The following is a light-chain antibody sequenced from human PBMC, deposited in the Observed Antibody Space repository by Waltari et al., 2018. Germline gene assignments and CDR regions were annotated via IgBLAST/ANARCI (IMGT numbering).Light chain of an antibody. CDR2: GAS. Sequence: EIVLTQSPGTLSLSPGEGATPSCRASQSVGWSLAWYQQKPGQAPRLVISGASSRATGIPDRFSGSGSGTDFSLTISRLEPEDFAVYYCQHYVRLPVTFGQGTKVEI. V-gene: IGKV3-20*01. CDR1: QSVGWS. J-gene: IGKJ1*01. CDR3: QHYVRLPVT.